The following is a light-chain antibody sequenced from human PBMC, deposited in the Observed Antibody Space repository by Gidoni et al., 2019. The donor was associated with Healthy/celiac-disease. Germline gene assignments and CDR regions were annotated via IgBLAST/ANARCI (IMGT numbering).Light chain of an antibody. V-gene: IGKV1-39*01. Sequence: DIQITQSPSSLSASVGDRVTITCRASQSISSYLNWYQQKPGKAPKLLIYAASSLQSGVPSRFSDSGSGTDFTLTISSLQPEDFATYYCQQSYSTPPACXQXTKLEIK. CDR1: QSISSY. CDR2: AAS. J-gene: IGKJ2*01. CDR3: QQSYSTPPA.